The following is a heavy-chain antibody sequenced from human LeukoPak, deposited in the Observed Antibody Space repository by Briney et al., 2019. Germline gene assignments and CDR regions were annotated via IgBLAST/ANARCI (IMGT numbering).Heavy chain of an antibody. V-gene: IGHV3-23*01. J-gene: IGHJ4*02. D-gene: IGHD4-17*01. CDR2: ISGSGPNT. CDR1: GFTFSNYA. Sequence: GGSLGLSCAASGFTFSNYAMTWARQAPGKALEWVSAISGSGPNTYYADSVKGRFTISRDNSKNTLYLQMNSLRADDTAVYYCAIGLYGGPFDYWGQGTLVTVSS. CDR3: AIGLYGGPFDY.